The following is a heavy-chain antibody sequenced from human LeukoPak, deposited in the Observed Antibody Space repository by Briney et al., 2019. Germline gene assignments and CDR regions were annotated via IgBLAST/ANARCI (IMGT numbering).Heavy chain of an antibody. CDR3: ARVGSPYY. Sequence: PSETLSLTCTVSGGSISSSSYYWGWIRQPPGKGLEWIGSIYYSGSTYYNPSLKGRVTISVDTSKNQFSLKLSPVTAADTAVYYCARVGSPYYWGQGTLVTVSS. CDR2: IYYSGST. J-gene: IGHJ4*02. CDR1: GGSISSSSYY. V-gene: IGHV4-39*07.